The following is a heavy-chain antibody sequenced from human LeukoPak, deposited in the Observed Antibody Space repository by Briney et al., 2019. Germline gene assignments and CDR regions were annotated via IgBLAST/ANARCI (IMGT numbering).Heavy chain of an antibody. D-gene: IGHD3/OR15-3a*01. CDR2: IESDGSST. CDR3: ARGTGNYYGY. CDR1: GFTFSDYW. J-gene: IGHJ4*02. V-gene: IGHV3-74*01. Sequence: SGGSLRLSCAASGFTFSDYWMHWVRQAPGKGLVWVSRIESDGSSTSYADSVKGRFTITRDSAKNTLYLQMNSLRAEDTAVYYCARGTGNYYGYWGQGTLVTVSS.